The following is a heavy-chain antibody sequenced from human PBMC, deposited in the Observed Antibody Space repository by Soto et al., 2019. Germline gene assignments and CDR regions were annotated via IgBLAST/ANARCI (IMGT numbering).Heavy chain of an antibody. CDR2: INAGNGNT. CDR1: GYTFTSYA. J-gene: IGHJ4*02. CDR3: ARSIVVVTALDY. Sequence: QVQLVQSGAEEKKPGASVKVSCKASGYTFTSYAMHWVRQAPGQRLEWMGWINAGNGNTKYSQKFQGRVTITRDTCARTAYMELSSLRSEDTAVDYCARSIVVVTALDYWGQGTLVTVSS. V-gene: IGHV1-3*05. D-gene: IGHD2-21*02.